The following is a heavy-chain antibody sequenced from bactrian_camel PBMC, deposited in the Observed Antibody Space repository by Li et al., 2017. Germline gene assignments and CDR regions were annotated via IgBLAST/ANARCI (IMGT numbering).Heavy chain of an antibody. Sequence: QVQLVESGGGSVQAGGSLTLSCVASGFAFNTYCMGWFRQGPGKEREGLATINSDGATDYTESGEGRFSISRDSTGRTVYLQLNSLKTEDTGTYYCARDPESVASFNWCFESWGQGTQVTVS. CDR1: GFAFNTYC. CDR2: INSDGAT. D-gene: IGHD3*01. J-gene: IGHJ4*01. V-gene: IGHV3S9*01. CDR3: ARDPESVASFNWCFES.